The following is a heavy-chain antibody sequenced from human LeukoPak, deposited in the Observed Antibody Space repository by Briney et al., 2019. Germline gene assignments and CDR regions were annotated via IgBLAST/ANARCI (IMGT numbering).Heavy chain of an antibody. CDR1: GYTFTSYG. Sequence: ASVKVSCKASGYTFTSYGISWARQAPGQGLEWMGWISAYNGNTNYAQKLQGRVTMTTDTSTSTAYMELRSLRSDDTAVYYCARDKKYSSSSRANWFDPWGQGTLVTVSS. J-gene: IGHJ5*02. D-gene: IGHD6-6*01. V-gene: IGHV1-18*01. CDR3: ARDKKYSSSSRANWFDP. CDR2: ISAYNGNT.